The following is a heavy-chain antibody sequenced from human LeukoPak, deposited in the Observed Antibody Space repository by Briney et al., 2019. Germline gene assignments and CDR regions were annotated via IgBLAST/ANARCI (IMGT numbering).Heavy chain of an antibody. D-gene: IGHD6-13*01. V-gene: IGHV5-51*01. CDR2: IYPDDSDT. J-gene: IGHJ4*02. CDR1: EYSFPNYC. Sequence: GESLKISCKHSEYSFPNYCIGWVRQMPGKGLEWMGIIYPDDSDTRYSPSFQGQVTISADRSISTAYLQWSSLKASDTAMYYCAIGRGGQQLGDYWGQGTLVTVSS. CDR3: AIGRGGQQLGDY.